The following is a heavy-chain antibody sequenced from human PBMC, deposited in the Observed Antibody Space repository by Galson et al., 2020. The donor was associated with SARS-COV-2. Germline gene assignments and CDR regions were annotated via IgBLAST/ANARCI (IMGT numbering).Heavy chain of an antibody. CDR2: INHSGST. V-gene: IGHV4-34*01. D-gene: IGHD1-1*01. CDR1: GGSFSGYY. Sequence: SETLSLTCAVYGGSFSGYYWSWIRQPPGKGLEWIGEINHSGSTNYNPSLKSRVTISVDTSKNQFSLKLSSVTAADTAVYYCARDETGTANYYWGQGTLVTVSS. J-gene: IGHJ4*02. CDR3: ARDETGTANYY.